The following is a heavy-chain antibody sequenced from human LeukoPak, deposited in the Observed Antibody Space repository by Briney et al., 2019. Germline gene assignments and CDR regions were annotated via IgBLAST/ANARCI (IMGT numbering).Heavy chain of an antibody. CDR2: VYYSGTT. Sequence: PSGTLSLTCTVSGGSISNYYWSWIRQAPGKGLEWVGWVYYSGTTNYNPSLESRVTISVDMSKNQFSLKLSSVTAADTAAYYCARGGASSKWLDSWGQGTLVTVSS. CDR3: ARGGASSKWLDS. J-gene: IGHJ5*01. D-gene: IGHD2-2*01. V-gene: IGHV4-59*01. CDR1: GGSISNYY.